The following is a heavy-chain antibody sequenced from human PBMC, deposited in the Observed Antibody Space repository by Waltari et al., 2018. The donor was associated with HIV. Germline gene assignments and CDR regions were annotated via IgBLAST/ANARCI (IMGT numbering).Heavy chain of an antibody. CDR2: IIPIFGTG. D-gene: IGHD3-16*01. Sequence: QVQLVQSGAEVKKPGPSVKVSCKASGGTFSSYAINWVRKAPGQGLEWLGGIIPIFGTGNYAHKFQGRVTITADESTSTAYMELSSLRSEDTAVYYCGRGGEMSTNPIDYWGQGTLVTVSS. V-gene: IGHV1-69*12. J-gene: IGHJ4*02. CDR3: GRGGEMSTNPIDY. CDR1: GGTFSSYA.